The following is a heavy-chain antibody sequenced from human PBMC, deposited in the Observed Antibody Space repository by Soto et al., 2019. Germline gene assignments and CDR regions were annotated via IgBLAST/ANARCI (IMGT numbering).Heavy chain of an antibody. Sequence: SETLSLTCTVSGGSISSYYWSWIRQPPGKGLEWIGYIYYSGSTNYNPSHKSRVNITVDTSKNQISLKLSSLTAADTAVNYTERDNGYSYGYTLDHWGKGTLVTVSS. J-gene: IGHJ4*02. D-gene: IGHD5-18*01. CDR2: IYYSGST. V-gene: IGHV4-59*01. CDR1: GGSISSYY. CDR3: ERDNGYSYGYTLDH.